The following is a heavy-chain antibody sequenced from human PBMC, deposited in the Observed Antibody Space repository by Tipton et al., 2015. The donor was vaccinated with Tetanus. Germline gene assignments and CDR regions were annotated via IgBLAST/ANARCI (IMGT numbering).Heavy chain of an antibody. CDR1: GGSIRGGTFY. CDR2: IYESGDT. Sequence: TLSLTCTVSGGSIRGGTFYWGWIRQPPGKGLDWIGSIYESGDTYYIPSLKSRVTISVDTSKNQFSLNLNPMAAADTGVYYCARHQSGYFTPFDYWGQGNLVTVSS. J-gene: IGHJ4*02. D-gene: IGHD3-3*01. V-gene: IGHV4-39*01. CDR3: ARHQSGYFTPFDY.